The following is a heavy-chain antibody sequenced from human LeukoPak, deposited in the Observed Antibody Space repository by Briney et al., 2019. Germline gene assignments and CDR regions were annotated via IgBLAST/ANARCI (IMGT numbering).Heavy chain of an antibody. CDR1: GGSISSYY. V-gene: IGHV4-59*08. CDR3: ASHVSGDYAWLDV. D-gene: IGHD4-17*01. Sequence: SETLSLTCTVSGGSISSYYWSWIRQPPGKGLEWIGYISYSGSTNYNPSLRSRVTTSVDTSKNQFSLKLTSVTAADTAMYYCASHVSGDYAWLDVWGQGTTVTV. J-gene: IGHJ6*02. CDR2: ISYSGST.